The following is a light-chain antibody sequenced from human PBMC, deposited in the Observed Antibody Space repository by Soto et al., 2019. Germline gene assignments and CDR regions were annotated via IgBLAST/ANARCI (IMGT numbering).Light chain of an antibody. CDR1: SSDVGGYEY. CDR2: DVI. J-gene: IGLJ1*01. V-gene: IGLV2-14*03. CDR3: SSYTDINLYV. Sequence: QSALTQPASMSGSPGQSITISCTGTSSDVGGYEYVSWYQHHPGRAPKLIIYDVIRRPSGVSYRFSGSRSGNTASLTISGLQAEDEADYYCSSYTDINLYVFGTGTKLTVL.